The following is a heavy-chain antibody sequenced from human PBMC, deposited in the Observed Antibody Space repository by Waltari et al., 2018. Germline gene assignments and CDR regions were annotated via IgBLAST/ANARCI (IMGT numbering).Heavy chain of an antibody. V-gene: IGHV4-4*02. CDR2: IYGSSGST. J-gene: IGHJ5*02. CDR1: GGSISRSTC. Sequence: QVQLQESGPAVVKPSETLSLTCAVSGGSISRSTCWSWIRQSPGKGLEWIGDIYGSSGSTEYNPSLRSRVTISKDTSKNHFSLQLNSVTAADTALYYCVRRQTSNNYNRFDVWGPGVLVTVSS. CDR3: VRRQTSNNYNRFDV.